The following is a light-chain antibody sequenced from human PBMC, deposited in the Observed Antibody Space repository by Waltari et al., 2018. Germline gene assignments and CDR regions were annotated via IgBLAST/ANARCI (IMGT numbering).Light chain of an antibody. Sequence: DIQMTQSPSSLSASVGDPVTVTCRASQGISTFLAWFQQRPGNAPKFLIHAASGLQSGVPSRFSASGSGTDFTLTINSLQPEDFATYYCQQYYIYPLTFGGGTKVEIK. CDR1: QGISTF. CDR3: QQYYIYPLT. J-gene: IGKJ4*01. CDR2: AAS. V-gene: IGKV1-16*01.